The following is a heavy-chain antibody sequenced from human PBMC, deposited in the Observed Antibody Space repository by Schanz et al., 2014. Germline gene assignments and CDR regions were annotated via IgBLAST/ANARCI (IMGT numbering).Heavy chain of an antibody. CDR2: IYYTGST. D-gene: IGHD2-2*01. V-gene: IGHV4-31*11. CDR3: AGGYCTSTSCRYSAFDI. Sequence: QVQLQESGPGLVKPSGTLSLTCAVSGGSFSAYYWSWIRQHPGKGLEWIGYIYYTGSTYYNPSLKSRVTISVDTSKNQFSLKLTSVTAADTAVYYCAGGYCTSTSCRYSAFDIWGQGTMVTVSS. J-gene: IGHJ3*02. CDR1: GGSFSAYY.